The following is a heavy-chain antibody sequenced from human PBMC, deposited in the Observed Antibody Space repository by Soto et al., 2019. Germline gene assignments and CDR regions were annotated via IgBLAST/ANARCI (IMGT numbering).Heavy chain of an antibody. D-gene: IGHD2-2*01. Sequence: TSETLSLTCTVSGGSISSYYWSWIRQPPGKGLEWIGYIYYSGSTNYNPSLKSRVTISVDTSKSQFSLKLSSVTAADTAVYYCARESRDGYLDYWGQGTLVTVSS. CDR3: ARESRDGYLDY. J-gene: IGHJ4*02. CDR1: GGSISSYY. V-gene: IGHV4-59*01. CDR2: IYYSGST.